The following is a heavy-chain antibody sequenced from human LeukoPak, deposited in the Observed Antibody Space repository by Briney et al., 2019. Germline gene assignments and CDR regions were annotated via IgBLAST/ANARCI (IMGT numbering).Heavy chain of an antibody. J-gene: IGHJ3*02. CDR1: GYSFTNYW. D-gene: IGHD2/OR15-2a*01. Sequence: MRGESPKISCKGSGYSFTNYWIGWVRQMPGKGLEWMGIIYPGDSDTRYSPSFQGQVTISADKSISTAYLQWSSLKASDTAMYYCAKVNIGAFDIWGQGTMVTASS. CDR2: IYPGDSDT. V-gene: IGHV5-51*01. CDR3: AKVNIGAFDI.